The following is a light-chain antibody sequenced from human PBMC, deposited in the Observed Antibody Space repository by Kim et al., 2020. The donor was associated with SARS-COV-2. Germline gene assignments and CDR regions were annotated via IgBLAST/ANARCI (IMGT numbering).Light chain of an antibody. CDR3: QQSYTPPYT. V-gene: IGKV1-39*01. CDR1: QSVSNY. J-gene: IGKJ2*01. CDR2: GAF. Sequence: DIQMTQSPSSLSASVGDRVTITCRASQSVSNYLNWYQHKPGKAPKLLIYGAFRLQSGVSSSFSGSGSGTDFTLTISSVQREDIATYFCQQSYTPPYTFGQGTNLEI.